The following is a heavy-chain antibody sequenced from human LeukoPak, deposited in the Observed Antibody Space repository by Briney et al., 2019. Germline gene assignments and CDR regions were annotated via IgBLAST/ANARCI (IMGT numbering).Heavy chain of an antibody. CDR1: GGSISSYY. Sequence: SETLSLTCTVSGGSISSYYWSWIRQPPGKGLEWIGYIYYSGSTNYNPSLKSRVTISVDTSKNQFSLKLSSVTAADTAVYYCARGAPVAGPYYFDYWGQGALVTVSS. CDR3: ARGAPVAGPYYFDY. CDR2: IYYSGST. V-gene: IGHV4-59*01. D-gene: IGHD2-15*01. J-gene: IGHJ4*02.